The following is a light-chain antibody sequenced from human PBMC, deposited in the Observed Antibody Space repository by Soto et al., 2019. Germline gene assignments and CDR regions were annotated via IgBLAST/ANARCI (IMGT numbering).Light chain of an antibody. J-gene: IGLJ3*02. CDR1: SSDVGGYNY. Sequence: QSALTQPASVSGSPGQSITISCTGTSSDVGGYNYVSWYQQHPGIAPKLMIYDVSNRPSGVSNRFSGSKSGNTASLTISGLQAEDEADYYCSSYTSSSTWVFGGGTKLTV. V-gene: IGLV2-14*01. CDR2: DVS. CDR3: SSYTSSSTWV.